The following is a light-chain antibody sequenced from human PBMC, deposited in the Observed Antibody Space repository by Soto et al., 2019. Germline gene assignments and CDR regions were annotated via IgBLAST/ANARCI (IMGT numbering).Light chain of an antibody. CDR1: QSISSW. CDR3: QQYSTYSRT. CDR2: KAS. J-gene: IGKJ1*01. V-gene: IGKV1-5*03. Sequence: EIQMTPSPSTLSASVGDKVTIPFRASQSISSWLAWHQQKPGKAPKLLTYKASSLESGVPSRFSGSGSGTEFTLTISSLQPDDFATYYCQQYSTYSRTFGQGTKVDIK.